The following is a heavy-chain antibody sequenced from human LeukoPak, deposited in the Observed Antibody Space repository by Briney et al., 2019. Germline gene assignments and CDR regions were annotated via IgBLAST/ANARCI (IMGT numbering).Heavy chain of an antibody. D-gene: IGHD6-13*01. CDR2: SYYSGTN. V-gene: IGHV4-39*01. CDR3: ARHQRGRIAAAGYFDY. Sequence: SETLSLTCTVSGGSISSSSYYWGWIRQPPGKGLEWIGSSYYSGTNYYNPSIKSRVTISVDTSKNQFSLKLSSVTAADTAVYYCARHQRGRIAAAGYFDYWGQGTLVTVSS. CDR1: GGSISSSSYY. J-gene: IGHJ4*02.